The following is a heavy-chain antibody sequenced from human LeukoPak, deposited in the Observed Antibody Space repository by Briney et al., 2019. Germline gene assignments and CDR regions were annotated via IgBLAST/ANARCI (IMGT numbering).Heavy chain of an antibody. Sequence: GRSLRLSCAASGFTFDDYAMHWVRQAPGKGLEWVSGISWNSGSIGYAGSVKGRFTISRDNAKNSLYLQMNSLRAEVTALYYCAKLLDWYFDLWGRGTLVTVSS. CDR3: AKLLDWYFDL. CDR1: GFTFDDYA. CDR2: ISWNSGSI. V-gene: IGHV3-9*01. J-gene: IGHJ2*01.